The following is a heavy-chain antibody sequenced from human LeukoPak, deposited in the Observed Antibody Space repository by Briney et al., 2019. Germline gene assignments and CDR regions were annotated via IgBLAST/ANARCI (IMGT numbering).Heavy chain of an antibody. CDR1: GYSISSGYY. CDR3: ARDKQWLVSYYYYGMDV. J-gene: IGHJ6*02. D-gene: IGHD6-19*01. Sequence: PSETLSLTCAVSGYSISSGYYWGWIRQPPGKGLEWIGSIYHSGSTYYNPSLKSRVTISVDTSKNQFSLKLSSVTAADTAVYYCARDKQWLVSYYYYGMDVWGQGTTVTVSS. V-gene: IGHV4-38-2*02. CDR2: IYHSGST.